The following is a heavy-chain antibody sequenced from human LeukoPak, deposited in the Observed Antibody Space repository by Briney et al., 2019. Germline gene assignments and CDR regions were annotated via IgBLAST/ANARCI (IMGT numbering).Heavy chain of an antibody. Sequence: GASVKVSCKASGYTLTSYDINWVRQATGQGLEWMGWMNPNSGNTGYAQKFQGRVTITRNTSISTAYMELSSLRSEDTAVYYCARGLAYCGGDCYSAGYMDVWGKGTTVTVSS. V-gene: IGHV1-8*03. J-gene: IGHJ6*03. CDR2: MNPNSGNT. CDR3: ARGLAYCGGDCYSAGYMDV. D-gene: IGHD2-21*02. CDR1: GYTLTSYD.